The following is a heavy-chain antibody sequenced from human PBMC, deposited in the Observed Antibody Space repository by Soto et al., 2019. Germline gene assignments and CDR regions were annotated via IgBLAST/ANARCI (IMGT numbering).Heavy chain of an antibody. CDR3: VQSRCGGDCLQSYSSHSYYGLDV. J-gene: IGHJ6*02. CDR1: GFSLSTTGVG. CDR2: IYWDDDK. Sequence: QITLKESGPPLVKPTQTLTLTCTFSGFSLSTTGVGVGWIRQPPGKALEWLALIYWDDDKRYNPSLNSRLTIANDTSNNQSVLAMTNVDPVDTATYYCVQSRCGGDCLQSYSSHSYYGLDVWGQGTTVTVSS. D-gene: IGHD2-21*02. V-gene: IGHV2-5*02.